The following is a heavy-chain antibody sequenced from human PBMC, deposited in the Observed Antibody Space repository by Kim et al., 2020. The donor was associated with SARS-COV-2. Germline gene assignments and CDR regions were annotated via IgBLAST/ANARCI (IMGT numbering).Heavy chain of an antibody. CDR2: IKQDGSEK. CDR3: ARELVVVINFRYGMDV. CDR1: GFTFSSYW. J-gene: IGHJ6*02. V-gene: IGHV3-7*01. D-gene: IGHD3-22*01. Sequence: GGSLRLSCAASGFTFSSYWMSWVRQAPGKGLEWVANIKQDGSEKYYVDSVKGRFTISRDNAKNSLYLQMNSLRAEDTAVYYCARELVVVINFRYGMDVWGQGTTVTVSS.